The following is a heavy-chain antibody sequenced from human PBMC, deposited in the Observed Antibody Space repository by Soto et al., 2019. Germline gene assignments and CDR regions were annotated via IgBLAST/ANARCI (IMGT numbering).Heavy chain of an antibody. J-gene: IGHJ6*02. CDR1: GFKFSSYS. CDR2: ISSSSSTI. D-gene: IGHD3-22*01. Sequence: GGSMRLSCAAAGFKFSSYSMNWVRQAQKKGMEWVSYISSSSSTIYYADSVKGRFTISRDNAKNSLYLQMNSLRDEDTAVYYCATNLDYYDSSGYYYYGMDVWRQGTTVTVSS. CDR3: ATNLDYYDSSGYYYYGMDV. V-gene: IGHV3-48*02.